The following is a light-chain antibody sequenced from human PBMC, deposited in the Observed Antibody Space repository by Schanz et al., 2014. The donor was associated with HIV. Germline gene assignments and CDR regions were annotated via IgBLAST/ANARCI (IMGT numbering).Light chain of an antibody. CDR3: SSYTTSSTLV. CDR2: EVS. V-gene: IGLV2-14*01. CDR1: SSDIGGYNY. J-gene: IGLJ2*01. Sequence: QSALTQPASVSGSPGQSITISCTGNSSDIGGYNYVSWYQQHPGKAPKLMIYEVSKRPSGVSNRFSGSKSGNTASLTFSGLQAEDEADYYCSSYTTSSTLVFGGGTKVTVL.